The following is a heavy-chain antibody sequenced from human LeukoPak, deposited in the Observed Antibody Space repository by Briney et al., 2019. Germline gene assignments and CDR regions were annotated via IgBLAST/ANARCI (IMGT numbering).Heavy chain of an antibody. CDR3: ASYDVLTGYSRHPLKR. D-gene: IGHD3-9*01. V-gene: IGHV3-23*01. CDR2: ISGSAGST. Sequence: QPGGSLRLSCAASGFTFSSYAISWVRQAPGKGLQWASAISGSAGSTYYADSVKGRFTISRDNSKNTLYLQMNSLRAEDTAVYYCASYDVLTGYSRHPLKRWGQGTLVTVSS. CDR1: GFTFSSYA. J-gene: IGHJ4*02.